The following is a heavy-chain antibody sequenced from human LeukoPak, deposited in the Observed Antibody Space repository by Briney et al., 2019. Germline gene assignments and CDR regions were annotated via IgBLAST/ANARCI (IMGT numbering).Heavy chain of an antibody. V-gene: IGHV1-8*01. Sequence: ASVKVSCKASGYTFTSYDINWVRQATGQGLEWMGWMNPNSGNTGYAQKFQGRVTMTRNTSISTAYTELSSLRSEDTAVYYCARGYPPVLLWFGELSGTDAFDIWGQGTMVTVSS. D-gene: IGHD3-10*01. CDR2: MNPNSGNT. J-gene: IGHJ3*02. CDR1: GYTFTSYD. CDR3: ARGYPPVLLWFGELSGTDAFDI.